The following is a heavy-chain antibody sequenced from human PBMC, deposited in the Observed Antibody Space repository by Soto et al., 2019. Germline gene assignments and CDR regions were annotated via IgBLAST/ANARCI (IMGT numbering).Heavy chain of an antibody. V-gene: IGHV1-3*01. Sequence: ASVKVSCKASGYTFANYAIHWVRQAPGQRLEWMGWINAANGNTKYSQNFQGRLTITRDTSASTAYMELSSLRSEDTAVYYCARFLRSTTLFGVDHYYMDVWGKGTTVTVSS. D-gene: IGHD3-3*01. J-gene: IGHJ6*03. CDR3: ARFLRSTTLFGVDHYYMDV. CDR2: INAANGNT. CDR1: GYTFANYA.